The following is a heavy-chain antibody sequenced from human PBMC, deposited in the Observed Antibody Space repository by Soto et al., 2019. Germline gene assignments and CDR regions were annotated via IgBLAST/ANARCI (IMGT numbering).Heavy chain of an antibody. V-gene: IGHV4-59*02. J-gene: IGHJ4*02. CDR3: ARMNHDSWSALDQ. Sequence: KPSETLSLTCTVSGGSVIAYYWTWIRQAPGRGLEYIGYVYYSGSTDYSPSLRGRVTTSVDRSRNQFSLNLASATAADTAVYYCARMNHDSWSALDQWGQGIQVTVSS. CDR2: VYYSGST. D-gene: IGHD3-3*01. CDR1: GGSVIAYY.